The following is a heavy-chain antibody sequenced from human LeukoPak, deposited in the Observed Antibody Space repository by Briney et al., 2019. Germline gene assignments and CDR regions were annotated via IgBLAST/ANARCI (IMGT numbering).Heavy chain of an antibody. V-gene: IGHV1-46*01. CDR3: ARDPRVIGFWSGYYSYYYYMDV. CDR1: GYTFTSYY. D-gene: IGHD3-3*01. CDR2: INPSGGNT. Sequence: ASVKVSCKASGYTFTSYYMYWVRQAPGQGLEWMGIINPSGGNTNYAQKLQGRVTMTTDTSTSSAYMELRSLRSDDTAVYYCARDPRVIGFWSGYYSYYYYMDVWGKGTTVTVSS. J-gene: IGHJ6*03.